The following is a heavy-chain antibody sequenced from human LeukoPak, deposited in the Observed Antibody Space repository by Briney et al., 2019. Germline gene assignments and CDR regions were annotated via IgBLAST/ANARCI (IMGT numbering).Heavy chain of an antibody. CDR2: ISSSGSTI. CDR1: GFTFSDYY. V-gene: IGHV3-11*04. CDR3: ARDTNVDIVATIGYTSY. D-gene: IGHD5-12*01. J-gene: IGHJ4*02. Sequence: PGGSLRLXCAASGFTFSDYYMSWIRQAPGKGLEWVSYISSSGSTIYYADSVKGRFTISRDNAKNSLYLQMNSLRAEDTAVYYCARDTNVDIVATIGYTSYWGQGTLVTVSS.